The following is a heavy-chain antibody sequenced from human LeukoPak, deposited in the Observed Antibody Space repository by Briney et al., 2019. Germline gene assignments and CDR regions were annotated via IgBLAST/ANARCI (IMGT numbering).Heavy chain of an antibody. Sequence: PGGSLRLSCAASGFTFSSYAMSWVRQAPGKGLEWVSGISGNGDGTYYADSVRGRFTISRDNSKNTLYLQVNSLRAEDTAVYYCAKDPSSGWYIGGFDYWGRGTLVTVSS. D-gene: IGHD6-19*01. V-gene: IGHV3-23*01. CDR1: GFTFSSYA. CDR2: ISGNGDGT. J-gene: IGHJ4*02. CDR3: AKDPSSGWYIGGFDY.